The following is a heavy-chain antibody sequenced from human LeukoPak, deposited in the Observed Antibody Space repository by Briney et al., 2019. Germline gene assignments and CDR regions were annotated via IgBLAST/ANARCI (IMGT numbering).Heavy chain of an antibody. CDR1: GFTFSGYW. D-gene: IGHD3-22*01. CDR2: IKQDGSEK. Sequence: PGGSLRLSCAASGFTFSGYWMSWVRQAPGKGLEWVANIKQDGSEKYYVDSVKGRFTVSRDNAKNSLYLQMNSLRAEDTAVYYCARGPRGGYSFFWGQGTLVTVSS. CDR3: ARGPRGGYSFF. J-gene: IGHJ4*02. V-gene: IGHV3-7*01.